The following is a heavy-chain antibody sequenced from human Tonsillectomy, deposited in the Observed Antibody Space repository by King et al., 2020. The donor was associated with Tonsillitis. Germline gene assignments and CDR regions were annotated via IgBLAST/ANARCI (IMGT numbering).Heavy chain of an antibody. V-gene: IGHV3-9*01. J-gene: IGHJ4*02. CDR2: ISWSSGSI. CDR3: AKGTHPGGSGYLISLDY. D-gene: IGHD3-22*01. Sequence: DVQLVESGGGLVQPGRSLRLSCAASGFTFDDYAMQWVRQAPGKGLEWVAGISWSSGSIGYADSVKGRFTISRDNAKNSLYLQMNSLRAEDTALYYCAKGTHPGGSGYLISLDYWGQGTLVTVSS. CDR1: GFTFDDYA.